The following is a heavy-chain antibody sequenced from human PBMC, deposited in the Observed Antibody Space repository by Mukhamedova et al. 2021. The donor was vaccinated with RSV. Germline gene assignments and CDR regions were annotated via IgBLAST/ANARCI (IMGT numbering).Heavy chain of an antibody. D-gene: IGHD4-11*01. CDR3: ARGLSKGFDY. Sequence: LKSRVTMSIDTSKNQFSLKLSSLTAADTAMYYCARGLSKGFDYWGQGTLFTVSS. V-gene: IGHV4-4*06. J-gene: IGHJ4*02.